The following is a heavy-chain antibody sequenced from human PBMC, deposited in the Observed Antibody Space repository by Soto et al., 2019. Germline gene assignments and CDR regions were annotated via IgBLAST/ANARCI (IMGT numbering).Heavy chain of an antibody. D-gene: IGHD6-19*01. V-gene: IGHV1-3*01. Sequence: ASVKVSCKASGYTFTSYAMHWVRQAPGQRLEWMGWISADNGNTQYSENFQGRVTFTRDTSASTAYMELSSLRSEDTAVYYCARSPYSSGPDYWGQGTLVTVSS. CDR3: ARSPYSSGPDY. CDR1: GYTFTSYA. J-gene: IGHJ4*02. CDR2: ISADNGNT.